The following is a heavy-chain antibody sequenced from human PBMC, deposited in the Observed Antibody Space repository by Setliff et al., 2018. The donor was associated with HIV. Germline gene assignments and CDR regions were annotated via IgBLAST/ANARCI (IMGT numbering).Heavy chain of an antibody. J-gene: IGHJ6*02. Sequence: VASVKVSCKASGDTFSDYAFNWVRQAPGQGLEWMGGIIPLFRTTNYAQKFQGRVTTSSDESTTTAFMNLTSLRSDDTAIYYCATWGEYCSDGNCYYALDVWGQGTTVTVSS. V-gene: IGHV1-69*13. CDR1: GDTFSDYA. CDR3: ATWGEYCSDGNCYYALDV. CDR2: IIPLFRTT. D-gene: IGHD2-15*01.